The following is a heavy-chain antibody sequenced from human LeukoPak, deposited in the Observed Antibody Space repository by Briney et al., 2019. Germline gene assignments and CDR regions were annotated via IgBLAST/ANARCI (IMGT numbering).Heavy chain of an antibody. CDR1: GGSISSGSYY. D-gene: IGHD6-13*01. CDR3: ATTNEDSSSWYSEYYYMDV. V-gene: IGHV4-61*09. CDR2: IYTSGST. Sequence: PSQTLSLTCTVSGGSISSGSYYWSWIRQPAGKGLEWIGHIYTSGSTNYNPSLKSRVTISVDTSKNQFSLKLSSVTAADTAMYYCATTNEDSSSWYSEYYYMDVWGKGTTVTISS. J-gene: IGHJ6*03.